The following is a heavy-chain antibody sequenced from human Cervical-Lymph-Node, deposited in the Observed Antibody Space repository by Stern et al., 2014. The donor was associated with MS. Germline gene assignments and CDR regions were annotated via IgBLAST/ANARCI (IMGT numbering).Heavy chain of an antibody. V-gene: IGHV3-30*18. D-gene: IGHD4-17*01. CDR2: ISNDGGNK. CDR1: GFTFRNYG. Sequence: VQLVQSGGGVVQPGRSLRLSCAASGFTFRNYGMHWVRQAPGKGLAWVAVISNDGGNKHYADSMKGRFTISRDNSKNTLDLQMDSLRAEDTAIYFCAKDMEAYGDYLFDYWGQGTLVTVSS. J-gene: IGHJ4*02. CDR3: AKDMEAYGDYLFDY.